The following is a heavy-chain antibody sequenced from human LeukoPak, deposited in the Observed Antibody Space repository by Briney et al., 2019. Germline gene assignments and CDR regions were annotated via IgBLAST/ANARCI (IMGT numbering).Heavy chain of an antibody. CDR2: ISYDGSNK. D-gene: IGHD3-10*01. V-gene: IGHV3-30*04. Sequence: GGSLRLSCAASGFTFSSYAVHWVRQAPGKGLEWVAVISYDGSNKYYADSVKGRFTISRDNSKNTLYLQMNSLRAEDTAVYYCARAGYYGSGSYPIKFDYWGQGTLVTVSS. CDR1: GFTFSSYA. J-gene: IGHJ4*02. CDR3: ARAGYYGSGSYPIKFDY.